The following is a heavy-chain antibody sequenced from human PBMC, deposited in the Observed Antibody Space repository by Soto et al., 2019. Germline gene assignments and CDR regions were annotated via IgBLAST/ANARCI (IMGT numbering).Heavy chain of an antibody. J-gene: IGHJ4*02. CDR2: IKRKADGGKT. D-gene: IGHD4-4*01. CDR3: TAGHYSD. V-gene: IGHV3-15*07. Sequence: EVQLVASGGTLVKPGGSITLSCAASGFTLSTAYINWVRQAPGKGLEWVGHIKRKADGGKTDYAAPVKGRFTISRDDSKNTLALQMSRLQSEDTAVYYCTAGHYSDWGQGTLVTVSS. CDR1: GFTLSTAY.